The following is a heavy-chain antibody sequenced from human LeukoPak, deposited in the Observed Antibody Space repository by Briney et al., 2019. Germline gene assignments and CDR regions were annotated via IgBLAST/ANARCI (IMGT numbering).Heavy chain of an antibody. CDR1: GYTFTSYG. V-gene: IGHV1-18*01. J-gene: IGHJ4*02. D-gene: IGHD3-10*01. CDR2: ISAYNGNT. CDR3: ARANRVVRGWYYFDY. Sequence: ASVKVSCKASGYTFTSYGISWVRQAPGQGLEWMGWISAYNGNTNYAQKLQGRVTMTTDTSTSTACMELRSLRSDDTAVYYCARANRVVRGWYYFDYWGQGTLVTVSS.